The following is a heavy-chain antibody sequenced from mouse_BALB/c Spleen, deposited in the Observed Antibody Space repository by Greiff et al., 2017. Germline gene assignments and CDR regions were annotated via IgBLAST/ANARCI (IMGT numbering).Heavy chain of an antibody. CDR2: ISDGGSYT. D-gene: IGHD1-2*01. Sequence: DVHLVESGGGLVKPGGSLKLSCAASGFTFSDYYMYWVRQTPEKRLEWVATISDGGSYTYYPDSVKGRFTISRDNAKNNLYLQMSSLKSEDTAMYYCARGHSLLRLHFDVWGAGTTVTVSS. V-gene: IGHV5-4*02. CDR1: GFTFSDYY. CDR3: ARGHSLLRLHFDV. J-gene: IGHJ1*01.